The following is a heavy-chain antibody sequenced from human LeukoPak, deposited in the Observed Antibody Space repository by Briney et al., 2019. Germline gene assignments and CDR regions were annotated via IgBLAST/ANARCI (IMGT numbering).Heavy chain of an antibody. CDR3: ARDPWVGSTSLH. D-gene: IGHD1-26*01. CDR2: LYSDGSA. CDR1: GFSVSSNY. V-gene: IGHV3-53*05. Sequence: PGGSLRLSCVTSGFSVSSNYITWARQPPGKALEWVSLLYSDGSAYYPDSVKGRFTISRDRSQKALYLQMDSLRPEDTAIYYCARDPWVGSTSLHWGQGVQVTVSS. J-gene: IGHJ4*02.